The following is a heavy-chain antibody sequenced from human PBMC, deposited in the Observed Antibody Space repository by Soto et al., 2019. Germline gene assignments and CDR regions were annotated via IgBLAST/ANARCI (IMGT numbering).Heavy chain of an antibody. CDR2: ISSGGGDTFEP. CDR3: ARGTRYSIV. D-gene: IGHD3-9*01. CDR1: GFSFSSYG. J-gene: IGHJ3*01. Sequence: GGSLRLSCAASGFSFSSYGMKWVRQAPGKGLEWVASISSGGGDTFEPFHADSVKDRFSISRDNSKNTLYLQMNSLRVEDTALYYCARGTRYSIVWGQGTMVTVSS. V-gene: IGHV3-21*04.